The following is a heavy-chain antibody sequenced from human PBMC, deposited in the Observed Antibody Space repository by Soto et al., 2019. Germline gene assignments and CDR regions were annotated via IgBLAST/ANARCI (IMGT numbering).Heavy chain of an antibody. CDR3: ARGGRYLEWFPWFDP. V-gene: IGHV1-8*01. D-gene: IGHD3-3*01. J-gene: IGHJ5*02. Sequence: ASVKVSCKASGCTFSSYNIYWVRQAKGQGLEWMGWMNPNSGDKGYAQKFLDRITMTRDTTIRTACLELSGLTSEDTTVYYCARGGRYLEWFPWFDPWGQGTLVTVSS. CDR1: GCTFSSYN. CDR2: MNPNSGDK.